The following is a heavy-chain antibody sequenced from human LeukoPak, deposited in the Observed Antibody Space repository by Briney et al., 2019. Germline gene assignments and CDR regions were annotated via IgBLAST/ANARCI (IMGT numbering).Heavy chain of an antibody. Sequence: GGSLRLSCAASGFTFSGFAMSWVRRTPGKGLEWVSGISGSGDNTLYADSVKGRFTISRDNSKDTLYLEMNSLRAEDTALYYCARDLRNDYGSGSYYFDYWGQGTLVTVSS. CDR1: GFTFSGFA. J-gene: IGHJ4*02. D-gene: IGHD3-10*01. CDR3: ARDLRNDYGSGSYYFDY. V-gene: IGHV3-23*01. CDR2: ISGSGDNT.